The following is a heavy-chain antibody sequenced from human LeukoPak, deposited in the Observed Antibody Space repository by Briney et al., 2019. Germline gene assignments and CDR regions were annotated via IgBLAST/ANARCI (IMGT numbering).Heavy chain of an antibody. V-gene: IGHV3-33*06. J-gene: IGHJ4*02. D-gene: IGHD1-26*01. Sequence: SLTLTCAAYGFTFSSYGRHRVRQAPGKGLEWMEVIWYDGSNKFYEDAVKDRFTISRDNSKNTLYLQMNSLRAEDTAMYYCAKGRSGSKYFDYWGQGTLVTVSS. CDR2: IWYDGSNK. CDR3: AKGRSGSKYFDY. CDR1: GFTFSSYG.